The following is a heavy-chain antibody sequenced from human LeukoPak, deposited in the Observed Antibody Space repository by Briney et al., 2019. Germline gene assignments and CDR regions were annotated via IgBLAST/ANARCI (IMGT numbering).Heavy chain of an antibody. CDR1: GGSISSYH. Sequence: PSETLSLTCTVSGGSISSYHWSWIRQPPGKELEWIGYIYASGSTNYNPSLKSRVTISLDTSKNLFSLRLSSVTAADTAVYYCAGHPPRGYYTADAFDIWGQGTIVTVSS. CDR2: IYASGST. J-gene: IGHJ3*02. V-gene: IGHV4-4*09. CDR3: AGHPPRGYYTADAFDI. D-gene: IGHD3-3*01.